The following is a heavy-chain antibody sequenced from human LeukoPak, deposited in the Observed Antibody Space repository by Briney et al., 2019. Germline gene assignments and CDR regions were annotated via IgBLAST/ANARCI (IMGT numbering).Heavy chain of an antibody. D-gene: IGHD6-19*01. J-gene: IGHJ5*02. V-gene: IGHV1-3*01. CDR3: ARDRAVAGRRNWFDP. CDR2: INAGNGNT. Sequence: ASVKVSCKASGYTFTSYAMNWVRQAPGQRLEWMGWINAGNGNTKYSQKFQGRVTITRDTSASTAYMELSSLRSEDTAVYYCARDRAVAGRRNWFDPWGQGTLVTVSS. CDR1: GYTFTSYA.